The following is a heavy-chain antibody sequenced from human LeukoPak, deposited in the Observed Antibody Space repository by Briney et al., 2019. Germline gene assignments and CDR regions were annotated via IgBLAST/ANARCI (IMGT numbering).Heavy chain of an antibody. D-gene: IGHD6-13*01. Sequence: ASVKVSCKASGYTFTGYYMHWVRQAPGQGLEWMGWIYPNSGGTNYAQKFQGRVTMTRDTSISTAYMELSRLRSDDTAVYYCARDHGEAAAGTGFDPWGQGTLVTVSS. CDR3: ARDHGEAAAGTGFDP. CDR2: IYPNSGGT. J-gene: IGHJ5*02. V-gene: IGHV1-2*02. CDR1: GYTFTGYY.